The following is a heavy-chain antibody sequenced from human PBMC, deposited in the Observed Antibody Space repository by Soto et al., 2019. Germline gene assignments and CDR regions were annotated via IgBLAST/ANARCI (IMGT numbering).Heavy chain of an antibody. Sequence: QVQLVESGGGVVQPGRSLRLSCAASGFTFSTFAFHWVRQAPGKGLEWVALISHDESNKYYGDSVKDRFTISRDNSKNTLYMQMNSLRVEDTAIYYCARDGLPDDFRTGGYWFDPWGQGTLVTVSS. CDR2: ISHDESNK. J-gene: IGHJ5*02. D-gene: IGHD3-3*01. V-gene: IGHV3-30-3*01. CDR1: GFTFSTFA. CDR3: ARDGLPDDFRTGGYWFDP.